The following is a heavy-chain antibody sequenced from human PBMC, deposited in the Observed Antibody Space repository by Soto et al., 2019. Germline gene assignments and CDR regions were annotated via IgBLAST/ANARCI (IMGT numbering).Heavy chain of an antibody. CDR3: AGHSSGVPGYYYGMDV. CDR2: IIPIFDTA. Sequence: QVQLVQSGAEVKKPGSSVKVSCKASGGTVSSYAISWVRQAPGQGIEWMGGIIPIFDTADYAQKFQGRVTITADESTNTAYMELSSLRSEDTAVYYCAGHSSGVPGYYYGMDVWGQGTTVTVSS. D-gene: IGHD3-22*01. CDR1: GGTVSSYA. V-gene: IGHV1-69*12. J-gene: IGHJ6*02.